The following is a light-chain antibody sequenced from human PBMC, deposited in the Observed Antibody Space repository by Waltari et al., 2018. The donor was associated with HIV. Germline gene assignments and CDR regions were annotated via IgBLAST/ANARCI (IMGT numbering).Light chain of an antibody. V-gene: IGLV2-8*01. CDR3: SSFADRDGFYVV. J-gene: IGLJ2*01. CDR1: NSDIGSYDY. CDR2: EVT. Sequence: QSALTQPPSASGSPGQSVTLSCTGSNSDIGSYDYVSWYQLHPGKAPRLVISEVTKRPSGVSDRFSGSKSANTAFLTVSALQAEDEADYYCSSFADRDGFYVVFGGGTRLTVL.